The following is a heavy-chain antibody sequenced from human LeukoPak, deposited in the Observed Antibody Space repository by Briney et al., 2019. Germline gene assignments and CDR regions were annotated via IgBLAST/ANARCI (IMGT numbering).Heavy chain of an antibody. V-gene: IGHV4-34*01. CDR1: GGSFSGYY. CDR3: ARAGDSGSYYLNWFDP. Sequence: SETLSLTCAVYGGSFSGYYWSWIRQPPGKGLEWIGEINHSGSTNYNPSLKGRVTISVDTSKNQFSLKLSSVTAADTAVYYCARAGDSGSYYLNWFDPWGQGTLVTVSS. D-gene: IGHD1-26*01. CDR2: INHSGST. J-gene: IGHJ5*02.